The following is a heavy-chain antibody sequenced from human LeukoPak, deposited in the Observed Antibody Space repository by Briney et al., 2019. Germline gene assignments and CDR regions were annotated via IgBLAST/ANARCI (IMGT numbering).Heavy chain of an antibody. CDR1: GFTFSGSA. CDR3: TRRSSDDSSGYYAH. J-gene: IGHJ4*02. V-gene: IGHV3-73*01. D-gene: IGHD3-22*01. Sequence: GGPLKLSCAASGFTFSGSAMHWVRQASGKGLEWVGRIRSKANNYATAYAASVKGRFTISRDDSKNTAYLQMSSLKAEDTAVYYCTRRSSDDSSGYYAHWGQGTLVTVSS. CDR2: IRSKANNYAT.